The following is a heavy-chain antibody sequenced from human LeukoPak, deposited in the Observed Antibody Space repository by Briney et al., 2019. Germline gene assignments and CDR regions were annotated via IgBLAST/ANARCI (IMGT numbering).Heavy chain of an antibody. CDR3: ARQGAGVPFDY. Sequence: SETLSLTCSVSGGSITSYYGSWIRQPPGKGLEWIGYIYYSGSTNYNPSLKSRVTISVDTSKNQFSLKLSSVTAADTAVYYCARQGAGVPFDYWGRGTLVTVSS. CDR2: IYYSGST. J-gene: IGHJ4*02. D-gene: IGHD3-10*01. CDR1: GGSITSYY. V-gene: IGHV4-59*08.